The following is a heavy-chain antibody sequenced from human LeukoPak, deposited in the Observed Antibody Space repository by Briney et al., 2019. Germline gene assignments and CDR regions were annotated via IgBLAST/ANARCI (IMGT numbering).Heavy chain of an antibody. CDR2: IIPIFGTA. CDR3: ASKGYGSGRPKYYFDY. CDR1: GGIFSSYA. J-gene: IGHJ4*02. D-gene: IGHD3-10*01. Sequence: SVKVSCKASGGIFSSYAISWVRQAPGQGLEWMGGIIPIFGTANYAQKFQGRVTITADESTSTAYMELSSLRSEDTAVYYCASKGYGSGRPKYYFDYWGQGTLVTVSS. V-gene: IGHV1-69*13.